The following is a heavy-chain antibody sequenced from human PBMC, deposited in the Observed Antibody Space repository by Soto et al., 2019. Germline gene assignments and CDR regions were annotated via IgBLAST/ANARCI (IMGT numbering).Heavy chain of an antibody. V-gene: IGHV4-39*01. J-gene: IGHJ5*02. CDR2: IYYSGST. D-gene: IGHD6-6*01. CDR1: GGSISSSSYY. CDR3: ARHSQAARWKLGWFDP. Sequence: PSETLSLTCTVSGGSISSSSYYWGWIRQPPGKGLEWIGSIYYSGSTYHNPSLKSRVTISVDTSKNQFSLKLSSVTAADTAVYYCARHSQAARWKLGWFDPRGQGTLVTVSS.